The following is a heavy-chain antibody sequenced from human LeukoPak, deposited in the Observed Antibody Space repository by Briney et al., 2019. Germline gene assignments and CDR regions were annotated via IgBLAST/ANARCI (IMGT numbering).Heavy chain of an antibody. V-gene: IGHV4-59*12. CDR2: IYYSGST. CDR1: GGSISSYY. CDR3: ARETVVTLYYYYYMDV. Sequence: SETLSLTCTVSGGSISSYYWSWIRQPPGKGLEWIGYIYYSGSTNYNPSHKSRVTISVDTSKNQFSLKLSSVTAADTAVYYCARETVVTLYYYYYMDVWGKGTTVTISS. J-gene: IGHJ6*03. D-gene: IGHD4-23*01.